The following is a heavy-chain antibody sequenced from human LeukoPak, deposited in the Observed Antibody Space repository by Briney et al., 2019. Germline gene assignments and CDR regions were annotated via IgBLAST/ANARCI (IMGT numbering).Heavy chain of an antibody. Sequence: GGSLRLSCAASGFTFSSYGMHWVRQAPGKGLEWVSYISSSGSTIYYADSVKGRFTISRDNARNSLYLQMNSLRVEDTAVYYCARDPYSGTYGNTYYYYMDVWGKGTTVTISS. J-gene: IGHJ6*03. D-gene: IGHD1-26*01. CDR3: ARDPYSGTYGNTYYYYMDV. CDR2: ISSSGSTI. CDR1: GFTFSSYG. V-gene: IGHV3-48*04.